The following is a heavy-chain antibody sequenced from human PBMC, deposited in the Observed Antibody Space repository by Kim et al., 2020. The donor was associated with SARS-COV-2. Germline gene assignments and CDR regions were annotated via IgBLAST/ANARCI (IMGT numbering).Heavy chain of an antibody. V-gene: IGHV4-59*13. CDR2: ILDSGIT. D-gene: IGHD3-10*01. Sequence: SETLSLTCTVSGGSISSYYWSWIRQPPGKGLEWCGVILDSGITNYKPSLKSRVTISVDTSKTQFSLKLRSVTAADTAVYYCARNGGSVSYFDYWGQGTLVTVSS. J-gene: IGHJ4*02. CDR1: GGSISSYY. CDR3: ARNGGSVSYFDY.